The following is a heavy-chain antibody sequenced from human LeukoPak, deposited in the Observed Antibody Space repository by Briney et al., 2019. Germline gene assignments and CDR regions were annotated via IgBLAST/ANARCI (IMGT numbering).Heavy chain of an antibody. J-gene: IGHJ4*02. CDR1: GLTFSRYA. CDR2: VSGSGGGT. CDR3: AKTGTDDGYSIYFDH. D-gene: IGHD5-24*01. Sequence: GGSLRLSCAASGLTFSRYAMSWVRQAPGKGLGWVSTVSGSGGGTYNADSVKGRFTISRDNSQNTLYLQMNSLRADDTAIYYCAKTGTDDGYSIYFDHWGQGTLVTVSS. V-gene: IGHV3-23*01.